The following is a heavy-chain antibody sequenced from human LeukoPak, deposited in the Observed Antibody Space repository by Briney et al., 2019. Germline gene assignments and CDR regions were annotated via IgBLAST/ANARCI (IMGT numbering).Heavy chain of an antibody. V-gene: IGHV3-30-3*01. Sequence: GTSLRLSCAASGFTFSSYAMRWVRQAPGKGLEWLSAISYDGSNKYYADSVKGRFTISRDNSKNTLYLQMNSLRGEDTTVYYCARDPRPNYYGSGSYGFDYWGPGTLVTVSP. J-gene: IGHJ4*02. CDR1: GFTFSSYA. D-gene: IGHD3-10*01. CDR3: ARDPRPNYYGSGSYGFDY. CDR2: ISYDGSNK.